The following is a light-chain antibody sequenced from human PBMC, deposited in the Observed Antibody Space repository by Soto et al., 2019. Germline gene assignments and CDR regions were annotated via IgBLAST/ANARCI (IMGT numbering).Light chain of an antibody. Sequence: QSVLTQPPSASGTPGQRVTISCSGSNSNIGSNTVNWYQQLPGTAPKLLIYSNNQRPSGVPDLFSGSKSGTSASLAISGLQSEDEADYYCSAWDDSLNGWVFGGGTKLTVL. J-gene: IGLJ3*02. CDR2: SNN. CDR1: NSNIGSNT. CDR3: SAWDDSLNGWV. V-gene: IGLV1-44*01.